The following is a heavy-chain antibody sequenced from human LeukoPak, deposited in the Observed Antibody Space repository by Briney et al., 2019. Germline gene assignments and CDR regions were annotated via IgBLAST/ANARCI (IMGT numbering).Heavy chain of an antibody. V-gene: IGHV1-18*01. CDR3: ARVGATYGDPLEYDY. Sequence: ASVTVSLTSSAYSFATYAITWVRQAPGLGGEGVGWISGYNGKTNYAPKLQGRLTMTTDTSTSTAYMELRSLRSDDTAMYYCARVGATYGDPLEYDYWGQGTLVTVPS. J-gene: IGHJ4*02. D-gene: IGHD1-26*01. CDR1: AYSFATYA. CDR2: ISGYNGKT.